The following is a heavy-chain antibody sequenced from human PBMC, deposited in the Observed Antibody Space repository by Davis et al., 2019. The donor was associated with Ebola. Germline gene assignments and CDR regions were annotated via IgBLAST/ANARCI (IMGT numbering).Heavy chain of an antibody. V-gene: IGHV3-23*01. CDR1: GFSFSNYW. CDR2: LGLSADT. J-gene: IGHJ3*01. D-gene: IGHD6-19*01. Sequence: GESLKISCAASGFSFSNYWMSWVRQAPGKGLEWVSTLGLSADTYYADSVKGRFTISRDNSKNTLYLQMNSLRVEDTAIYYCAKDTSNVWFDVWGPGTMVTVSS. CDR3: AKDTSNVWFDV.